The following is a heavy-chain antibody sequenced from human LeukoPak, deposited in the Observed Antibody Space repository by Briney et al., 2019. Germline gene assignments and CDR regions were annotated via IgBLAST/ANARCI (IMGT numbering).Heavy chain of an antibody. Sequence: SETLSLTCTVSGGSISSYYWSWIRQPAGKGLEWIGRIYTSGSTNYNASLKSRVSMSVDTSKNQFSLKLSSVTAADTAVYYCARHEAAMVYFDYWGQGTLVTVSS. V-gene: IGHV4-4*07. J-gene: IGHJ4*02. CDR3: ARHEAAMVYFDY. CDR1: GGSISSYY. D-gene: IGHD5-18*01. CDR2: IYTSGST.